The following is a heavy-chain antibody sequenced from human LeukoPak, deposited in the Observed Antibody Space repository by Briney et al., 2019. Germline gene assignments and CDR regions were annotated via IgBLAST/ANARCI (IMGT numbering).Heavy chain of an antibody. CDR1: GGSISSSSYY. CDR3: ALHCGSGSYFDY. J-gene: IGHJ4*02. CDR2: IYYSGSP. Sequence: PSETLSLTCTVSGGSISSSSYYWGWIRQPPGKGLEWIGSIYYSGSPYYNPSLKSRVTISVDTSKNHFSLKLSSVTAADTAVYYCALHCGSGSYFDYWGQGTLVTVSA. V-gene: IGHV4-39*02. D-gene: IGHD3-10*01.